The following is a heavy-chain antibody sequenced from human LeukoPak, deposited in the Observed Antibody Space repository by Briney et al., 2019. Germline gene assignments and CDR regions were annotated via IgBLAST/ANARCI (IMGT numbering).Heavy chain of an antibody. Sequence: SCKASGGTFSSYAMSWVRQAPGKGLEWVSAISGSGGSTYYADSVKGRFTISRDNSKNTLYLQMNSLRAEDTAVYYCAKKVYDFLHHDAFDIWGQGTMVTVSS. D-gene: IGHD3-3*01. CDR2: ISGSGGST. CDR1: GGTFSSYA. J-gene: IGHJ3*02. V-gene: IGHV3-23*01. CDR3: AKKVYDFLHHDAFDI.